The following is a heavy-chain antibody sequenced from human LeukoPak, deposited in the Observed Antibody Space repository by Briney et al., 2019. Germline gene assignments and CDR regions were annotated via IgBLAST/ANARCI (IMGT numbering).Heavy chain of an antibody. CDR3: ARQPNPLYSYGYYFDY. Sequence: PSETLSLTCTVSGGSISSSSYYWGWIRQPPGKGLEWIGSTYYSGSTYYNPSLKSRVTISVDTSKNQFSLKLSSVTAADTAVYYCARQPNPLYSYGYYFDYWGQGTLVTVSS. CDR2: TYYSGST. V-gene: IGHV4-39*01. J-gene: IGHJ4*02. CDR1: GGSISSSSYY. D-gene: IGHD5-18*01.